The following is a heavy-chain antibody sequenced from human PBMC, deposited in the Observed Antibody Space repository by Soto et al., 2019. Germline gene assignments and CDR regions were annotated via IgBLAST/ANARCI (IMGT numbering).Heavy chain of an antibody. CDR3: ASIGYCSSTSCLASYYYYYMDV. V-gene: IGHV3-74*01. CDR2: INSDGSST. Sequence: GGPLRLSCAASGFTFSSYWMHWVRQAPGKGLVWVSRINSDGSSTSYADSVKGRFTISRDNAKNTLYLQMNRLRAEDTAVYYCASIGYCSSTSCLASYYYYYMDVWGKGTTVTVSS. CDR1: GFTFSSYW. J-gene: IGHJ6*03. D-gene: IGHD2-2*01.